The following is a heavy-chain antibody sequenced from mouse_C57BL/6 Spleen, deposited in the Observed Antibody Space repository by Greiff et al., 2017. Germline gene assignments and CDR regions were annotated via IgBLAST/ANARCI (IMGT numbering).Heavy chain of an antibody. D-gene: IGHD4-1*01. CDR3: ARELTDWYFDV. CDR1: GFTFSDYY. J-gene: IGHJ1*03. CDR2: INYDGSST. Sequence: VHLVESEGGLVQPGSSMKLSCTASGFTFSDYYMAWVRQVPEKGLEWVANINYDGSSTYYLDSLKSRFIISRDNAKNILYLQMSSLKSEDTATYYCARELTDWYFDVWGTGTTVTVSS. V-gene: IGHV5-16*01.